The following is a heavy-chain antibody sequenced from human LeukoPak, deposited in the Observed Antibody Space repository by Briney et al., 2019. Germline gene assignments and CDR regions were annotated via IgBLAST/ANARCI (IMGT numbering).Heavy chain of an antibody. V-gene: IGHV3-21*04. CDR1: GFTFSSYS. Sequence: PGGSLRLSCAASGFTFSSYSMNWVRQAPGKGLEWVSSISSSSSYIYYADSVKGRFTISRDNAKNSLYLQMSSLRAEDTAVYYCAKGRGYSGYDDATRLVWGQGTLVTVSS. D-gene: IGHD5-12*01. J-gene: IGHJ4*02. CDR2: ISSSSSYI. CDR3: AKGRGYSGYDDATRLV.